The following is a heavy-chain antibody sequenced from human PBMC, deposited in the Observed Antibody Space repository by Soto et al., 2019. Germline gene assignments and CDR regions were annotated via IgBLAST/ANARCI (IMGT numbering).Heavy chain of an antibody. D-gene: IGHD6-13*01. CDR2: ISGYNGNT. V-gene: IGHV1-18*01. J-gene: IGHJ1*01. CDR1: GYTFSSYG. CDR3: ARERADSSWSSVEYLKY. Sequence: ASVKVSCKACGYTFSSYGISWVRQARGQGLEWMGWISGYNGNTNYAQKFQGRVIMTTDTSTSTVYMELRSLRSDDTAVYYCARERADSSWSSVEYLKYLGQGTPVTVSP.